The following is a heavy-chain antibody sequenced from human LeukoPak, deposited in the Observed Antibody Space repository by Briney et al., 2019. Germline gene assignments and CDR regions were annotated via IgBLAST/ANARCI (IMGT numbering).Heavy chain of an antibody. D-gene: IGHD4-17*01. V-gene: IGHV3-7*01. CDR2: IKQDGSEK. Sequence: GGSLRLSCAASGFTFSSYWMSWVRQAPGKGLEWVANIKQDGSEKYYVDSVKGRFTISRDNAKNSLYLQMNSLRAEDTAVYYCARVGHGDYLNYYYYMDVWGKGTTVTISS. J-gene: IGHJ6*03. CDR3: ARVGHGDYLNYYYYMDV. CDR1: GFTFSSYW.